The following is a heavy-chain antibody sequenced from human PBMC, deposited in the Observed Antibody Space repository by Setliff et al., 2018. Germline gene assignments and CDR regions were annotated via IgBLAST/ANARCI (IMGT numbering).Heavy chain of an antibody. Sequence: SETLSLTCAVSGYSISSGYYWGWIRQPPGKGLEWIGSIYHSGSTYYNPSLKSRVTISVDTSENQFSLKLSSVTAADTAVDYCARELYYYGSGSWTFDPWGQGTLVTVSS. D-gene: IGHD3-10*01. V-gene: IGHV4-38-2*02. CDR3: ARELYYYGSGSWTFDP. CDR1: GYSISSGYY. CDR2: IYHSGST. J-gene: IGHJ5*02.